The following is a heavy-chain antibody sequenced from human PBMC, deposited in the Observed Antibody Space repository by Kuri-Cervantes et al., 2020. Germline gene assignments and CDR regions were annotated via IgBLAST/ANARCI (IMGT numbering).Heavy chain of an antibody. CDR1: GYTFTGYY. D-gene: IGHD5-24*01. CDR2: INPNSGGT. Sequence: ASVKVSCKASGYTFTGYYMHWVRQAPGQGLEWMGWINPNSGGTNHAQKFQGRVTMTRDTSISTAYMELSRLRSDDTAVYYCARGGGYNFDYFDYWGQGTLVTVSS. V-gene: IGHV1-2*02. CDR3: ARGGGYNFDYFDY. J-gene: IGHJ4*02.